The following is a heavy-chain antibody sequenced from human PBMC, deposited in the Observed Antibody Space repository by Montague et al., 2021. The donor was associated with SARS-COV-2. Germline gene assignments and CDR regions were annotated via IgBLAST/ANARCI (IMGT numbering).Heavy chain of an antibody. V-gene: IGHV2-5*02. D-gene: IGHD2-15*01. CDR1: GFSLSTSGVG. CDR2: IYWDDDK. CDR3: AHVGMACSGGSCYPKNKGWYFDL. J-gene: IGHJ2*01. Sequence: PALVTPTQTLTLTCTFSGFSLSTSGVGVGWIRQPPGKALEWLALIYWDDDKRYSPSLKSRLTITKDTSKNQVVLTMTNMDPVDTATYYCAHVGMACSGGSCYPKNKGWYFDLWGRGTLVTVSS.